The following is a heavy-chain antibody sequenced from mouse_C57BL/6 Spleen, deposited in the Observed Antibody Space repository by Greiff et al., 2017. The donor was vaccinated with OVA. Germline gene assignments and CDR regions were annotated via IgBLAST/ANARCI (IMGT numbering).Heavy chain of an antibody. Sequence: VQLQQSGAELVRPGASVKLSCTASGFNIKDDYMHWVKQRPEQGLEWIGWIDPENGDTEYASKFQGKATITADTSSNTAYLQLSSLTSEDTAVYYCTKIRMDYWGQGTSVTVSS. D-gene: IGHD3-2*02. V-gene: IGHV14-4*01. CDR1: GFNIKDDY. CDR3: TKIRMDY. CDR2: IDPENGDT. J-gene: IGHJ4*01.